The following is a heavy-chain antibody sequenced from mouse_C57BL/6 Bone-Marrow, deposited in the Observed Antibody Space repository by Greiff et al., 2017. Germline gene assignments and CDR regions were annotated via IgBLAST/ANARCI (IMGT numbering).Heavy chain of an antibody. CDR3: AGQDLSTMITTTGYYFDY. J-gene: IGHJ2*01. D-gene: IGHD2-4*01. Sequence: EVQVVESGGDLVKPGGSLKLSCAASGFTFSSYGMSWVRQTPDKRLEWVATISSGGSYTYYPDSVKGRFTISRDNAKNTLYLQMSSLKSEDTAMYYCAGQDLSTMITTTGYYFDYWGQGTTLTVSS. CDR2: ISSGGSYT. V-gene: IGHV5-6*01. CDR1: GFTFSSYG.